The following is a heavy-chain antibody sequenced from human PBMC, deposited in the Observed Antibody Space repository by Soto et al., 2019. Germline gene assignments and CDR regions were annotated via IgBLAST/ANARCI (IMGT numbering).Heavy chain of an antibody. J-gene: IGHJ6*02. D-gene: IGHD5-18*01. V-gene: IGHV3-30*18. Sequence: VQLLESGGGLVQPGGSLRLSCAASGFTFSSYAMSWVRQAPGKGLEWVAVISYDGVNKYYVDSVKGRFSVSRDNSKNTLFLQMNSLRTEDTAEYYCAKDRCDAPMATRFCYNAMDVWGQGTTVTVSS. CDR3: AKDRCDAPMATRFCYNAMDV. CDR1: GFTFSSYA. CDR2: ISYDGVNK.